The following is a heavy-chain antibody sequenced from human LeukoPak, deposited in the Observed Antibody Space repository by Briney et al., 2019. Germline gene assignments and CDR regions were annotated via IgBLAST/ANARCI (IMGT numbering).Heavy chain of an antibody. CDR1: GFTFSNYA. D-gene: IGHD2-15*01. V-gene: IGHV3-23*01. Sequence: GGSLRLSCAASGFTFSNYAMSWVRQAPGKGLEWISAISGSGGNTYYADSVKGRFTISRDNSKNTLYLQMNSLRAEDTAVYYCAKAVNGVVARDWFDPWGQGTLVTVSS. J-gene: IGHJ5*02. CDR3: AKAVNGVVARDWFDP. CDR2: ISGSGGNT.